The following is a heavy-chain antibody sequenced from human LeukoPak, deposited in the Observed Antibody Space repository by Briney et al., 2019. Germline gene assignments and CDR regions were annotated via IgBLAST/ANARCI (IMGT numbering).Heavy chain of an antibody. CDR3: AKDRAWSVYDSDY. CDR2: ISGSGGNT. J-gene: IGHJ4*02. Sequence: GGSLRLSCAASGFTFSSYGMTWVRQAPGKGLEWVSAISGSGGNTYSADSVKGRFTISRDNSRNTLYLQMSSLRAEDTAVYYCAKDRAWSVYDSDYWGQGTLVTVSS. CDR1: GFTFSSYG. V-gene: IGHV3-23*01. D-gene: IGHD5/OR15-5a*01.